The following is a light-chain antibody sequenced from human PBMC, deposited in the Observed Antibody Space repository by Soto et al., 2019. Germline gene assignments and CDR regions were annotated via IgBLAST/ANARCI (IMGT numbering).Light chain of an antibody. V-gene: IGKV4-1*01. CDR1: QSVLYSSNNKNY. J-gene: IGKJ1*01. Sequence: DIVLTQSPDSLAVSLGERATINCKSSQSVLYSSNNKNYSAWYQQKPGQPPKLLIYWASTRESGVPDRFSGSGSGTDFTLTISSLQAEDVAVYYCQQYYSTVGFGQGTKVEIK. CDR3: QQYYSTVG. CDR2: WAS.